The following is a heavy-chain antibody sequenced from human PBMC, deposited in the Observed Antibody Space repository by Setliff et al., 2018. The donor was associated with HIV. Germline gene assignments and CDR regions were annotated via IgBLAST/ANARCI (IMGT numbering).Heavy chain of an antibody. CDR1: GGFGGNFY. D-gene: IGHD3-22*01. V-gene: IGHV4-4*09. CDR3: ARTAYYRDSSGYYSVAFDM. J-gene: IGHJ3*02. Sequence: SETLSLTCSVLGGFGGNFYWSWIRQPPERGLEWVGYIHLDGRTYYNPSLGSRLTISTDRPNNLFSMRLTSVTAADTAVYFCARTAYYRDSSGYYSVAFDMWGPGTMVTVSS. CDR2: IHLDGRT.